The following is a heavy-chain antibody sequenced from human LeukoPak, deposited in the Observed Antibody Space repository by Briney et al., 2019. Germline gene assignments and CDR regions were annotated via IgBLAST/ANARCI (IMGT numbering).Heavy chain of an antibody. CDR2: ISSSSSYI. D-gene: IGHD6-6*01. J-gene: IGHJ3*02. CDR1: GFTFSTYS. Sequence: GGSLRLSCAASGFTFSTYSMNCVRHASRKGLKWLSSISSSSSYIYYADSVKGRFTISRDNAKNSLYLQMNSLRAEDTAVYYCARDLSQLGNAFDIWGPGTMVTVSS. V-gene: IGHV3-21*01. CDR3: ARDLSQLGNAFDI.